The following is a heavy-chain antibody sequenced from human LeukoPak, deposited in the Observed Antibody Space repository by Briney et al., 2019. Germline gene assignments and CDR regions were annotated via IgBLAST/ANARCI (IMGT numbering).Heavy chain of an antibody. CDR2: ISSSSSYI. D-gene: IGHD3-16*02. J-gene: IGHJ4*02. Sequence: GGSLRLSCAASGFTFSSYSMNWVRQAPGKGLEWVSSISSSSSYIYYADSVKGRFTISRDNAKNSLYLQMNSLRAEDTAVYYCARAYDYVWGSYREPFDYWGQGTLVTVSS. CDR3: ARAYDYVWGSYREPFDY. V-gene: IGHV3-21*01. CDR1: GFTFSSYS.